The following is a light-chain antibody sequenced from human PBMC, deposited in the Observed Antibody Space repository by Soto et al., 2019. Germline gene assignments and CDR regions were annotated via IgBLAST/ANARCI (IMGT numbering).Light chain of an antibody. J-gene: IGLJ1*01. CDR1: SSDVGGYNY. Sequence: QSALTQPASVSGSPGQSITISCTGTSSDVGGYNYVSWYQQYPGKAPKLMIYDVSSRASGISNRFSASKSGNTASLAISGLQADDEADYYCCSYRSDNPRFYVFGTGTKVTVL. CDR2: DVS. CDR3: CSYRSDNPRFYV. V-gene: IGLV2-14*03.